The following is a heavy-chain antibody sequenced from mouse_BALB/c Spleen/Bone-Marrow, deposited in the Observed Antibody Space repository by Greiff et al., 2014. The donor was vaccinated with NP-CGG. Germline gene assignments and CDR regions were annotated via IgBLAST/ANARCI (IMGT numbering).Heavy chain of an antibody. D-gene: IGHD2-1*01. CDR2: INPGSGGT. Sequence: LVESGAELVRPGTSVKVSCKASGYALTNYLIEWVKQRPGQGLEWIGVINPGSGGTNYNEKFKGKATLTADKSSSTAYMQLSSLTSDDSAVYLCARSRGNLYAMDYWGQGTSVTVSS. V-gene: IGHV1-54*01. CDR3: ARSRGNLYAMDY. J-gene: IGHJ4*01. CDR1: GYALTNYL.